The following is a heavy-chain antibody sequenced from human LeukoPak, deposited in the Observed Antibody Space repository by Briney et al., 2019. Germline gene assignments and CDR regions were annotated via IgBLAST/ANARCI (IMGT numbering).Heavy chain of an antibody. CDR3: ARRGSSVGGSYYSFDY. V-gene: IGHV1-69*05. J-gene: IGHJ4*02. CDR1: GGTFISYA. D-gene: IGHD1-26*01. Sequence: ASVKVSCKASGGTFISYAISWVRQAPGQGLEWMGGIIPIFGTANYAQKFQGRVTITTGESTSTAYMELSSLRSDDTAVYYCARRGSSVGGSYYSFDYWGQGTLVTVSS. CDR2: IIPIFGTA.